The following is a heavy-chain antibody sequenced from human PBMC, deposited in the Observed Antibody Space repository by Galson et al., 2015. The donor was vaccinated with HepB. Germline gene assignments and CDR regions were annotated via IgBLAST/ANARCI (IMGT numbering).Heavy chain of an antibody. Sequence: SLRLSCAASGFTFSNAWMNWVRQAPGKGLEWVGRIKSKTDGGTTDYAAPVKGRFTISRDDSKNTLYLQMNSLKTEDTAVYYCTTEGELGKVLRNYYYYYMDVWGKGTTVTVSS. V-gene: IGHV3-15*07. CDR3: TTEGELGKVLRNYYYYYMDV. CDR1: GFTFSNAW. CDR2: IKSKTDGGTT. D-gene: IGHD7-27*01. J-gene: IGHJ6*03.